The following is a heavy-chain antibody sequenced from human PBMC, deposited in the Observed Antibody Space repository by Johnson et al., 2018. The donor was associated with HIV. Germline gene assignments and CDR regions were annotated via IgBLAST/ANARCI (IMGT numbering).Heavy chain of an antibody. CDR1: GFTFSTYG. D-gene: IGHD5-24*01. CDR2: ISYDGTYE. CDR3: SRWSRDGYNYLNDAFDI. V-gene: IGHV3-30*03. J-gene: IGHJ3*02. Sequence: QVHLVESGGGVVQPGTSLRLSCAASGFTFSTYGMHWVRQAPGKGLEWVAVISYDGTYEFYADSVKGRFTISRDNSKNTLYLQMHSLRAEDTAVYYFSRWSRDGYNYLNDAFDIWGQGTMVTVSS.